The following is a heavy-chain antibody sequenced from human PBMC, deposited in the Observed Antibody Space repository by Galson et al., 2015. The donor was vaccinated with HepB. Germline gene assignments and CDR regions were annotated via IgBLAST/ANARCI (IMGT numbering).Heavy chain of an antibody. CDR1: GFTFSDYS. D-gene: IGHD3-22*01. CDR3: TRYYYIGTGGAFDI. CDR2: ISGSINDI. Sequence: SLRLSCAASGFTFSDYSMNWVRQAPGKGLEWVSYISGSINDIYYAGSVKGRFTISRDNAANSLYLQMNSLRDEDTAIYYCTRYYYIGTGGAFDIWGQGTMVTVSS. J-gene: IGHJ3*02. V-gene: IGHV3-48*02.